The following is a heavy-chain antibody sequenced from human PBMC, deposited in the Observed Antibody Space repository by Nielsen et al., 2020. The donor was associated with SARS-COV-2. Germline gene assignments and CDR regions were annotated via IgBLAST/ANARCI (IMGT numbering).Heavy chain of an antibody. CDR2: IHYRGST. CDR1: ASISTYY. Sequence: SETLSLTCSASISTYYWSWIRQPPGKPLEWIGHIHYRGSTSYNPSLKSRVTISVDTSKNQFSLTPNSVTAADSAVYYCARQRSMISLGGIIGGAFDIWGQGTMVTVSS. V-gene: IGHV4-59*08. CDR3: ARQRSMISLGGIIGGAFDI. D-gene: IGHD3-16*02. J-gene: IGHJ3*02.